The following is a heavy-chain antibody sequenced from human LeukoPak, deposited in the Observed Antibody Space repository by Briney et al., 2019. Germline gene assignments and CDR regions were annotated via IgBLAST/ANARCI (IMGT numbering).Heavy chain of an antibody. CDR1: GYSISSGYY. Sequence: SETLSLTCTVSGYSISSGYYWGWIRQPPGKGLEWIGIIYHSGRTDYNPSLKSRVTISEDTSKNQFSLKLSSVTAADTAVYYCAREQRGGYCSTTSCYQTYYYYTDVWGKGTTVTVSS. J-gene: IGHJ6*03. V-gene: IGHV4-38-2*02. CDR2: IYHSGRT. D-gene: IGHD2-2*01. CDR3: AREQRGGYCSTTSCYQTYYYYTDV.